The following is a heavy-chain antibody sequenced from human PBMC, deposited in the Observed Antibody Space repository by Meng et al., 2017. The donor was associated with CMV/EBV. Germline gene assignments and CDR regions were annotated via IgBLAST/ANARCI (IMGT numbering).Heavy chain of an antibody. Sequence: GESPKISCAASGFTFSSYAMHWVRQAPGKGLEWVAVISYDGSNKYYADSVKGRFTISRDNSKNTLYLQMNSLRAEDTAVYYCARDSFPAGNSSGYYFGYMDYWGQGTLVTVSS. CDR1: GFTFSSYA. CDR3: ARDSFPAGNSSGYYFGYMDY. CDR2: ISYDGSNK. V-gene: IGHV3-30-3*01. J-gene: IGHJ4*02. D-gene: IGHD3-22*01.